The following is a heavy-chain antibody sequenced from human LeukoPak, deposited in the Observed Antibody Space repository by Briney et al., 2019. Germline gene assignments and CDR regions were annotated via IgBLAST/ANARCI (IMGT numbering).Heavy chain of an antibody. V-gene: IGHV3-23*01. CDR2: ISGSGGST. CDR1: GFTFSNYA. Sequence: GGSLRLSCAASGFTFSNYAMSWVRQAPGKGLEWVSAISGSGGSTYYADSVKGRFTISRDNSKNTLYLQMNTLIAEGTAVYYCAKSAAAGNYYYYYMDVWGKGTTVTVSS. J-gene: IGHJ6*03. D-gene: IGHD6-13*01. CDR3: AKSAAAGNYYYYYMDV.